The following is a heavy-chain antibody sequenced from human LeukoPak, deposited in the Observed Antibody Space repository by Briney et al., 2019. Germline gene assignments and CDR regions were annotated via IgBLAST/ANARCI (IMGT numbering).Heavy chain of an antibody. CDR2: INHSGST. D-gene: IGHD5-24*01. J-gene: IGHJ4*02. V-gene: IGHV4-34*01. CDR3: ARSPSVATITALFDY. CDR1: GGSFSGYY. Sequence: SETLSLTCAVYGGSFSGYYWSWIRQPPGKGLEWIGEINHSGSTNYNPSLKSRVTISVDTSKNQFSLKLSSVTAADTAVYYCARSPSVATITALFDYWGQGTLVTVSS.